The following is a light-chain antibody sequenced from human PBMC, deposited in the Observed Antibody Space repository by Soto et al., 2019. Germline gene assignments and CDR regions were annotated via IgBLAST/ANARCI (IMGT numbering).Light chain of an antibody. CDR2: EVS. J-gene: IGLJ1*01. V-gene: IGLV2-23*02. CDR3: CSYAGSSTYV. CDR1: SSDVGSHNL. Sequence: QSVLTQPASVSGSPGQSITISCTGTSSDVGSHNLVSWYQQHPGKAPKLMIYEVSKRPSGVSNRFSGSKSGNTASLTISGLQAEDEADYYCCSYAGSSTYVFGTGTKLTVL.